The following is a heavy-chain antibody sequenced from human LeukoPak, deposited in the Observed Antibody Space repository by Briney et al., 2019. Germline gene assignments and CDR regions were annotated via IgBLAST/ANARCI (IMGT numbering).Heavy chain of an antibody. CDR1: GFTFSSYA. Sequence: GGSLRLSCAASGFTFSSYAMSWVRQAPGNGLEWVSAISGSGGSTYYADSVKGRFTISRDNSKNTLYLQMNSLRAEDTAVYYCAKDPYRYGDYVCYLDYWGQGTLVTVSS. CDR2: ISGSGGST. CDR3: AKDPYRYGDYVCYLDY. V-gene: IGHV3-23*01. D-gene: IGHD4-17*01. J-gene: IGHJ4*02.